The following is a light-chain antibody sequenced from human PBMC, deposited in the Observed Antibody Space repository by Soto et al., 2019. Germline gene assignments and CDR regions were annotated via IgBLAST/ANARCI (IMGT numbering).Light chain of an antibody. CDR1: QGIRHD. J-gene: IGKJ1*01. Sequence: DIQMTQSPSSLSASVGDRVTITCQASQGIRHDLGWYQQKPGKAPKRLIYTASSLQSGVPPRFSGSGSGTKFTLTISSLQPEDFATYYCLQNNSYPVTFGQGTKVEIK. V-gene: IGKV1-17*01. CDR2: TAS. CDR3: LQNNSYPVT.